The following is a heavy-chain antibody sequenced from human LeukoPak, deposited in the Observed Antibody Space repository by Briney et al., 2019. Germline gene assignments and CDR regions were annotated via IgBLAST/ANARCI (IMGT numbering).Heavy chain of an antibody. CDR1: GYTFTSYS. CDR3: AWLAAARDFDY. Sequence: ASVKVSCKASGYTFTSYSMHWVRQAPGQGLEWMGIINPSGGSTSYAQKFQGRVTMTRDTSTSTVYMELSSLRSEDTAVYYCAWLAAARDFDYWGQGTLATVSS. J-gene: IGHJ4*02. CDR2: INPSGGST. D-gene: IGHD6-13*01. V-gene: IGHV1-46*01.